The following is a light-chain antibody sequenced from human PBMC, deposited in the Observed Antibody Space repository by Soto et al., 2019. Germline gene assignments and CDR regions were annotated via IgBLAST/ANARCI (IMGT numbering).Light chain of an antibody. CDR3: SSFTTSSAPYV. V-gene: IGLV2-14*01. Sequence: QSALTQPASVSGSPGQSITISCTESNSDFGGYNYVSWYQQHPGKAPKLIIFDVSNRPSGVSNRFSGSKSGNTASLTISGLQAEDEADYYCSSFTTSSAPYVFGTGTQLTVL. CDR2: DVS. J-gene: IGLJ1*01. CDR1: NSDFGGYNY.